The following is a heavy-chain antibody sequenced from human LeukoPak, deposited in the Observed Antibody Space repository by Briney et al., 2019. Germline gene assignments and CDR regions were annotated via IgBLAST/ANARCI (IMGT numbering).Heavy chain of an antibody. CDR3: ARRYSNYFFDY. D-gene: IGHD4-11*01. CDR1: GYSITSGYY. CDR2: IYHSGST. V-gene: IGHV4-38-2*02. Sequence: PSETLSLTCTASGYSITSGYYWAWIRQPPGKGLEWIGNIYHSGSTFYNASLKSRVTISVDTSKHQFSLKLSSVTAADTAVYYCARRYSNYFFDYWGQGTLVTVSS. J-gene: IGHJ4*02.